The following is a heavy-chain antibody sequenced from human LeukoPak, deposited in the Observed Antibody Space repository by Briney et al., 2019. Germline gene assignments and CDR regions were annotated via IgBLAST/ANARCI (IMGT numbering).Heavy chain of an antibody. D-gene: IGHD3-9*01. Sequence: GESLKISCKGSGYSFTSYWIGWVRQMPGKGLEWMGIIYPGDSDTRYSPSFQGQVTISADKSISTAYLQWSSLKASDTAMYYCARHERDYDILTGYRVPYFDYWGQGTLVTVSS. V-gene: IGHV5-51*01. J-gene: IGHJ4*02. CDR1: GYSFTSYW. CDR2: IYPGDSDT. CDR3: ARHERDYDILTGYRVPYFDY.